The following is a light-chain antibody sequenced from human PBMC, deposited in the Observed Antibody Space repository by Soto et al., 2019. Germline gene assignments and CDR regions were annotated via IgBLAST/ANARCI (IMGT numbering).Light chain of an antibody. V-gene: IGLV2-14*01. J-gene: IGLJ1*01. CDR3: SSYTANSTYV. Sequence: QSVLTQPASVSGSPGQSITISCTGTTSDVGNYNYVSWYQQHPGKAPKLMIYEVSYRSTGASNRFSGTKSGNTASLTISGLQGEDEADYYCSSYTANSTYVFGTGTKLTVL. CDR2: EVS. CDR1: TSDVGNYNY.